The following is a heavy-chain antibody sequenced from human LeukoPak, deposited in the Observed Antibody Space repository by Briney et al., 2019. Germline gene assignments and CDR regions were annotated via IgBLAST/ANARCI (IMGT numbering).Heavy chain of an antibody. J-gene: IGHJ4*02. CDR3: ASSYCSGGSCYSAFGY. Sequence: PGGSLRLSCAASGFIFSNYSMNWVRQAPGKGLEWVSSISYSSSYMYYADSVKGRFTISRDNAKNSLYLQMNSLRAEDTAVYYCASSYCSGGSCYSAFGYWGQGTLVTVSS. V-gene: IGHV3-21*01. D-gene: IGHD2-15*01. CDR1: GFIFSNYS. CDR2: ISYSSSYM.